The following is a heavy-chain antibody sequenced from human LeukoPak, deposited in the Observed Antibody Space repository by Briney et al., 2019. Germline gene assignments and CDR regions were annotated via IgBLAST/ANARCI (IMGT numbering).Heavy chain of an antibody. J-gene: IGHJ4*02. Sequence: GGSLRLSCAASGFTFSSYWMSWVRQAPGKGLERVANIKQDGSEKYYVDSVKGRFTISRDNAKNSLYLQMNSLRAEDTAVYYCARGNTMIVVVITGFDYWGQGTLVTVSS. V-gene: IGHV3-7*01. D-gene: IGHD3-22*01. CDR1: GFTFSSYW. CDR3: ARGNTMIVVVITGFDY. CDR2: IKQDGSEK.